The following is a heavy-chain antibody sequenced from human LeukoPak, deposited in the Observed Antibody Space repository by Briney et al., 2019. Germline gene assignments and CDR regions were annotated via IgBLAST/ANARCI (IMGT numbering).Heavy chain of an antibody. CDR3: ARDLRGPGIAAAGNYYYYGMDV. D-gene: IGHD6-13*01. V-gene: IGHV3-64*01. CDR2: ISSNGGST. CDR1: GFTFSSYA. Sequence: PGGSLRLSCAASGFTFSSYAMHWVRQAPGKGLEYVSAISSNGGSTYYANSVKGRFTISRDNSKNTLYLQMGSLRAEDMAVYYCARDLRGPGIAAAGNYYYYGMDVWAKGPRSPSP. J-gene: IGHJ6*02.